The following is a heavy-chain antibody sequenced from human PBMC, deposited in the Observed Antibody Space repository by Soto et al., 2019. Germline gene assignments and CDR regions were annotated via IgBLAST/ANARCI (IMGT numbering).Heavy chain of an antibody. V-gene: IGHV1-18*04. J-gene: IGHJ6*02. Sequence: ASVKVSCKASGFGLINYGFTWVRRAPGQGLEWMGWISAYNGNTIYAQNLQGRLTMTRDTSTSTAYMELRSLRSDDTAVYYCARLGVTTSVHYYTMDVWGQGTTVTVSS. D-gene: IGHD4-4*01. CDR3: ARLGVTTSVHYYTMDV. CDR2: ISAYNGNT. CDR1: GFGLINYG.